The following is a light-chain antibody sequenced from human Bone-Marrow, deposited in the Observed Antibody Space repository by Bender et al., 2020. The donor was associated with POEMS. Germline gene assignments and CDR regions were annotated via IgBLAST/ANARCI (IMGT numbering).Light chain of an antibody. J-gene: IGLJ2*01. V-gene: IGLV2-14*03. CDR1: SSDITGHKY. CDR3: SSYTGSNGLI. Sequence: QSALTQPASVSGSPGQSITISCTGTSSDITGHKYVSWYQQHPGKAPKLMIYDVNRRPAGVSNRFSGSTSGDTASLTISGLQAEDEADYYCSSYTGSNGLIFGGGTKLTVL. CDR2: DVN.